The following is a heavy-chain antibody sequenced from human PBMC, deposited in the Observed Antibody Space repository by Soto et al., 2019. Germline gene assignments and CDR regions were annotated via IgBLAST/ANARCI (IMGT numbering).Heavy chain of an antibody. CDR3: ARDPGTGAALRAYHFDY. CDR2: INAGNGDT. CDR1: RYSFTTYA. V-gene: IGHV1-3*01. Sequence: GASVKVSCKASRYSFTTYALHWVRQAPGQRLEWMGWINAGNGDTKYSEKSQGRVTITRDTSANTAYMELSSLRSEDTSVYYCARDPGTGAALRAYHFDYWGQGTLVTVSS. J-gene: IGHJ4*02. D-gene: IGHD1-1*01.